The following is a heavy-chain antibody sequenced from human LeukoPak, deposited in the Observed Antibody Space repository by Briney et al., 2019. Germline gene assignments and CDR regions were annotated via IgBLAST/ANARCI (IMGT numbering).Heavy chain of an antibody. CDR1: GFTFDDYA. CDR3: AKASQDYYDSSGYKDY. D-gene: IGHD3-22*01. V-gene: IGHV3-9*01. Sequence: PGESLRLSCAASGFTFDDYAMPWVRQPPGKGLEWVSGISWNSGSIGYADSVKGRFTISRDNAKNSLYLQMNSLRAEDTALYYCAKASQDYYDSSGYKDYWGQGTLVTVSS. J-gene: IGHJ4*02. CDR2: ISWNSGSI.